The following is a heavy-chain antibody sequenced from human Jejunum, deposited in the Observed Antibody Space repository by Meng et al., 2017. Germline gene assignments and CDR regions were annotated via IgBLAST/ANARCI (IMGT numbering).Heavy chain of an antibody. CDR1: GFTFSSNW. J-gene: IGHJ4*03. CDR2: IKPDGSDR. CDR3: ARGRGGFY. V-gene: IGHV3-7*01. D-gene: IGHD3-10*01. Sequence: GGSLRLSCAAAGFTFSSNWMTWVRQAPGKGLEWVASIKPDGSDRYYVDSVKGRFTISRDNAKNSLFLQMNSLRADDTAVYYCARGRGGFYWGQGTMGTVSS.